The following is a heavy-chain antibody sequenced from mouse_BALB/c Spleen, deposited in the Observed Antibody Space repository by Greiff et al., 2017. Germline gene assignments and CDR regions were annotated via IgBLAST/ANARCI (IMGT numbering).Heavy chain of an antibody. CDR1: GYSITSDYA. J-gene: IGHJ4*01. CDR2: ISYSGST. V-gene: IGHV3-2*02. D-gene: IGHD2-14*01. Sequence: VQLQQSGPGLVKPSQSLSLTCTVTGYSITSDYAWNWIRQFPGNKLEWMGYISYSGSTSYNPSLKSRISITRDTSKNQFFLQLNSVTTEDTATYYCARSYYRYYYAMDYWGQGTSVTVSS. CDR3: ARSYYRYYYAMDY.